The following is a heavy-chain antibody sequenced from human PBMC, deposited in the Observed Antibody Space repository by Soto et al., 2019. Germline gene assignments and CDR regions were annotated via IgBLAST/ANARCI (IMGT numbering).Heavy chain of an antibody. Sequence: NPSETLSLTCTVSGDTITSFSWNWIRQSAGKGLEWIGRISTTGNTHYNPSLGSRVTMSLDTSKNQFSLKLTSVTAADTAVYYCEGESGENWSYEAYWGQGTLVTVSS. V-gene: IGHV4-4*07. D-gene: IGHD1-7*01. CDR2: ISTTGNT. CDR1: GDTITSFS. J-gene: IGHJ4*02. CDR3: EGESGENWSYEAY.